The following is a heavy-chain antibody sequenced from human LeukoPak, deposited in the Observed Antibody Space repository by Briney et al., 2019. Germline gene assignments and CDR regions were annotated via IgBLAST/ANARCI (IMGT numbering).Heavy chain of an antibody. CDR1: GGSVSSYY. D-gene: IGHD4-17*01. Sequence: PSETLSLTCTVSGGSVSSYYWSWIRQPPGKGLEWLGYIYYTGSTNYNPTLKSRVTISVDTSKNQFSLRLSSVTAADTAVYYCARTTTVTMTYYYGIDVWGQGTTVTVSS. V-gene: IGHV4-59*08. CDR2: IYYTGST. J-gene: IGHJ6*02. CDR3: ARTTTVTMTYYYGIDV.